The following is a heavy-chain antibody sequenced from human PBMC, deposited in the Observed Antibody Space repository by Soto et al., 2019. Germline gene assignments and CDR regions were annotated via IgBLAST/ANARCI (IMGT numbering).Heavy chain of an antibody. Sequence: GESLKISCKGSGYSFTSHWIVWVRQMPGKGLEWMGNIYAGDSETRYSPSFRRQVTFSVDKSLSTAYLQWSSLKASDTAMYYCARKEMSSGMGVWGQGTTVTVSS. CDR2: IYAGDSET. V-gene: IGHV5-51*01. CDR3: ARKEMSSGMGV. J-gene: IGHJ6*02. D-gene: IGHD1-26*01. CDR1: GYSFTSHW.